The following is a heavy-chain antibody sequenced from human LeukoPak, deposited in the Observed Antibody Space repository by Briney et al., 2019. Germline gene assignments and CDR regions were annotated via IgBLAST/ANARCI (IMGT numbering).Heavy chain of an antibody. CDR1: GGSFSGYY. Sequence: PSETLSLTCAVYGGSFSGYYWSWIRQPPGKGLEWIGEINHSGSTNYNPSLKSRVTISVDTSKNQFSLKLGSVTAADTAVYYCARGAAGATIDYWGQGTLVTVSS. V-gene: IGHV4-34*01. CDR3: ARGAAGATIDY. J-gene: IGHJ4*02. CDR2: INHSGST. D-gene: IGHD1-26*01.